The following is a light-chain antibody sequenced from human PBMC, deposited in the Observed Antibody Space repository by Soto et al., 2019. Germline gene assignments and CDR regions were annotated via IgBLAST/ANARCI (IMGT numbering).Light chain of an antibody. CDR2: DAS. CDR3: QQRRNWRLT. Sequence: EIVLKQSPATLSLSPGERATLSCRASQSVSSYLAWYQQKPGQAPRLLIYDASNSATCIPARFSGSVSGTAFTLTISSLVPADFAVYYWQQRRNWRLTFGGGTQVEIK. V-gene: IGKV3-11*01. CDR1: QSVSSY. J-gene: IGKJ4*01.